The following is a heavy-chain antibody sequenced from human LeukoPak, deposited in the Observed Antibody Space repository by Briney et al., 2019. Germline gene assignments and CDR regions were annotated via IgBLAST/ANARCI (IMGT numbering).Heavy chain of an antibody. V-gene: IGHV3-49*04. CDR3: TRGMITFGGVIASY. CDR2: IRSKAYGGTT. Sequence: GGSLRLSCTASGFTFGDYAMSWVRQAPGKGLEWVGFIRSKAYGGTTEYAASVKGRFTISRDDSKSIAYRQMNSLKTEDTAVYYCTRGMITFGGVIASYGGQGTLVTVSS. CDR1: GFTFGDYA. J-gene: IGHJ4*02. D-gene: IGHD3-16*02.